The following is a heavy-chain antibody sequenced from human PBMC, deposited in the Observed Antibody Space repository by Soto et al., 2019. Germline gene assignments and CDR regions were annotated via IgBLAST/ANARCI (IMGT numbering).Heavy chain of an antibody. CDR3: ARDRPGQYYDFWSGEGDAFDI. D-gene: IGHD3-3*01. Sequence: PWETLSLTCTVSCGSISSYYWSWIRQPPGKGLEWIGYIYYSGSTNYNPSLKSRVTISVDTSKNQFSLKLSSVTAADTAVYYCARDRPGQYYDFWSGEGDAFDIWGQGTMVTVSS. J-gene: IGHJ3*02. V-gene: IGHV4-59*01. CDR1: CGSISSYY. CDR2: IYYSGST.